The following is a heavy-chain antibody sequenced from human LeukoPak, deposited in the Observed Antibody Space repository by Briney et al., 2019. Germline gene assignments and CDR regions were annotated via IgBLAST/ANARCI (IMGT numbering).Heavy chain of an antibody. D-gene: IGHD1-26*01. CDR1: GYSISSGYY. Sequence: PSETLSLTCSVSGYSISSGYYWGWIRQPPGKGLEWIGSIYYSGSTSYYNPSLKSRVTVSVDRAKNQFSLKLSSVTAADTALYYCARVAVGGYFDYWGQGTLVTVSS. CDR2: IYYSGSTS. J-gene: IGHJ4*02. CDR3: ARVAVGGYFDY. V-gene: IGHV4-38-2*02.